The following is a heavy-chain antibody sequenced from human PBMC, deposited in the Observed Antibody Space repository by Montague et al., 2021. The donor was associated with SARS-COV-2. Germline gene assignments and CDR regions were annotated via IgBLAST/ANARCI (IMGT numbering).Heavy chain of an antibody. CDR1: GGSLSGYY. D-gene: IGHD3-3*01. V-gene: IGHV4-34*01. Sequence: SETLSLTCAVYGGSLSGYYWAWIRLTPGKGLEWIGEINYSGNTNYNPSLKSRLTISVDTSKKQFSLKLSSVTTADTAVYYCARGADYDFWSGYLRCKWFDPWGLGTPVTVSS. CDR3: ARGADYDFWSGYLRCKWFDP. J-gene: IGHJ5*02. CDR2: INYSGNT.